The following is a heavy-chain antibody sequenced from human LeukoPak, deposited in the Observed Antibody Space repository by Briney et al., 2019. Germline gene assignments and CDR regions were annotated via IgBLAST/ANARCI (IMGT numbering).Heavy chain of an antibody. CDR2: INHSGST. D-gene: IGHD2-15*01. Sequence: PSETLSLTCAVYGGSFSGYYWSWIRQPPGKGLEWIGEINHSGSTNYNPSLKSRVTISVDTSKNQFSLKLSSVTAADTAVYYCARSAGYCSGGSCYSPEYYFDHWGQGTLVTVSS. V-gene: IGHV4-34*01. CDR3: ARSAGYCSGGSCYSPEYYFDH. CDR1: GGSFSGYY. J-gene: IGHJ4*02.